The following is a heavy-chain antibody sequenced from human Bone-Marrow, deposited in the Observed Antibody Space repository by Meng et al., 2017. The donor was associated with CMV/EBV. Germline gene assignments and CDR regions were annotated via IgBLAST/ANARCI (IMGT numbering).Heavy chain of an antibody. CDR3: AGEEVFGVQNDGMDV. D-gene: IGHD3-16*01. CDR1: GLTFSNYA. Sequence: GESLKISCAVSGLTFSNYAFHWVRQAPGKGLEWVALISYNSAQKYYSDSLQGRLSISRDNSAKTLFLHINNLRPDDTAVYFCAGEEVFGVQNDGMDVWGQGTTVTVSS. CDR2: ISYNSAQK. J-gene: IGHJ6*02. V-gene: IGHV3-30*04.